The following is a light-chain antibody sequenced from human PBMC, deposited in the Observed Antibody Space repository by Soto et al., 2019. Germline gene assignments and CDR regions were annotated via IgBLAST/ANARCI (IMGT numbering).Light chain of an antibody. CDR2: GAS. J-gene: IGKJ4*01. CDR1: QSVSSN. V-gene: IGKV3-15*01. CDR3: QEYHQWPPVT. Sequence: EVVVTQSPATLSVSPGERATLSCRASQSVSSNLAWYQQKPGQAPRLLIYGASTRATGIPARFSGSGSGTEFTLTISSLQSEDSAVYYCQEYHQWPPVTFGGGTKVDIK.